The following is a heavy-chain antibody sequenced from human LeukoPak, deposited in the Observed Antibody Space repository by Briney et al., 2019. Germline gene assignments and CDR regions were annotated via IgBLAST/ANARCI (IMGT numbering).Heavy chain of an antibody. CDR3: AKGEAGYCSGGSCYNLFWVDYYGMDV. J-gene: IGHJ6*02. CDR1: GFTFSSYG. D-gene: IGHD2-15*01. CDR2: ISYDGSNK. V-gene: IGHV3-30*18. Sequence: AGGSLRLSCAASGFTFSSYGMHWVRQAPGKGLEWVAVISYDGSNKYYADSVKGRFTISRDNSKNTLYLQMNSLRAEDTAVYYCAKGEAGYCSGGSCYNLFWVDYYGMDVWGQGTTVTVSS.